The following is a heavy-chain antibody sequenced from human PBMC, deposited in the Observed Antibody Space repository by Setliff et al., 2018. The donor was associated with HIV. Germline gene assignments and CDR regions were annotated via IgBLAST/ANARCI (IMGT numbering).Heavy chain of an antibody. Sequence: ASVKVSCKASGYTFTSSDINWVRQSPGQGLEWMGWMNPDSGNTFYAQKFKGRVTMTRDTSTNTAYMELSSLTSDDTAVYFCARGSMSMVMFILVSAFDIWGQGTLVTVSS. V-gene: IGHV1-8*02. CDR1: GYTFTSSD. CDR2: MNPDSGNT. CDR3: ARGSMSMVMFILVSAFDI. J-gene: IGHJ3*02. D-gene: IGHD2-21*01.